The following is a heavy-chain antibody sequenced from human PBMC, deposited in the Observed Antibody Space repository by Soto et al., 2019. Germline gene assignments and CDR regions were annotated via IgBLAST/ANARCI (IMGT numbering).Heavy chain of an antibody. CDR3: ARTYGGNSRFFDL. J-gene: IGHJ2*01. Sequence: QVQLQESGPGLVKPSETLSLNCSVSGDAITRHYWSWIRQSPGKGLEWLGYFFHTGTALYNPSLRSRVTMSVDTSKNQSSLKLTSVIPADTAVYFCARTYGGNSRFFDLWGRGTLVTVSS. V-gene: IGHV4-59*11. CDR1: GDAITRHY. D-gene: IGHD4-17*01. CDR2: FFHTGTA.